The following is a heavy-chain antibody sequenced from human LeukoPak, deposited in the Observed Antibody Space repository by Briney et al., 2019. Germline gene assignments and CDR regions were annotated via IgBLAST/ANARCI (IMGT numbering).Heavy chain of an antibody. CDR1: GFTFSSYE. CDR2: ISSSGSTI. CDR3: ARNYLCGGDCYFDY. J-gene: IGHJ4*02. D-gene: IGHD2-21*02. V-gene: IGHV3-48*03. Sequence: GGSLRLSCAASGFTFSSYEMNWVRQAPGKGLEWVSYISSSGSTIYYADSVKGRFTIPRDSAKNSLYLQMNSLRAEDTAVYYCARNYLCGGDCYFDYWGQGTLVTVSS.